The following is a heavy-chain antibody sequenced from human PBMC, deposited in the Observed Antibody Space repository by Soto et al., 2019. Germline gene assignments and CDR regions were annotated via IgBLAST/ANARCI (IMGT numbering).Heavy chain of an antibody. V-gene: IGHV3-43*01. CDR3: ARDKAVDYGDYVDYFDY. CDR1: GFTFDDYT. D-gene: IGHD4-17*01. J-gene: IGHJ4*02. Sequence: PGGSLRLSCAASGFTFDDYTMHWVRQAPGKGLERVSLISWDGGSTYYADSVKGRFTISRDNSKNSLYLQMNSLRAEDTAVYYCARDKAVDYGDYVDYFDYWGQGTLVTVSS. CDR2: ISWDGGST.